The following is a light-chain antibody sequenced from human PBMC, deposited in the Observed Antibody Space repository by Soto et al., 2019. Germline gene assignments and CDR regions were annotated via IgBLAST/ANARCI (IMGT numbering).Light chain of an antibody. V-gene: IGKV3-20*01. CDR1: QSVSSSF. CDR2: GTS. Sequence: VLTQSPGTLSLSPGESATLSCRASQSVSSSFVAWFQQKTGQAPRLLIYGTSSRATGIPDRLSGSGSGTDLNLTISRLEPEDFAVYYCQQFSSYPLTCGGGTKVDIK. J-gene: IGKJ4*01. CDR3: QQFSSYPLT.